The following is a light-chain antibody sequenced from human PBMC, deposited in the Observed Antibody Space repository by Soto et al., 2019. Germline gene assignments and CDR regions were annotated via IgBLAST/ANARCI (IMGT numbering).Light chain of an antibody. CDR1: KNDIGVYDF. V-gene: IGLV2-8*01. CDR2: EVV. J-gene: IGLJ1*01. Sequence: QSVLTQPASASGSPGQSVTISCTGTKNDIGVYDFVSWYQHHPGKAPRLIIYEVVQRPSGVPDRFSGSKSGNTASLNVSGLQAADEADYFCKSYAGSNTYVFGSGTKVTVL. CDR3: KSYAGSNTYV.